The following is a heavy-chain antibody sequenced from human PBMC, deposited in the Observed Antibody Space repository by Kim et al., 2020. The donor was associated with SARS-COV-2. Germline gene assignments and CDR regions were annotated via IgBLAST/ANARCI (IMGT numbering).Heavy chain of an antibody. V-gene: IGHV3-21*01. CDR1: GFTFSSYS. Sequence: GGSLRLSCAASGFTFSSYSMNWVRQAPGKGLEWVSSISSSSSYIYYADSVKGRFTISRDNAKNSLYLQMNSLRAEDTAVYYCAREGAWHKYFDYWGQGTLVTVSS. D-gene: IGHD2-21*01. CDR3: AREGAWHKYFDY. CDR2: ISSSSSYI. J-gene: IGHJ4*02.